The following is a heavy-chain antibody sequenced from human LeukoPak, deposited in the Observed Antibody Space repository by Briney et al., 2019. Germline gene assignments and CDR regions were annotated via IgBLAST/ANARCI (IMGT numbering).Heavy chain of an antibody. CDR1: GGSISSYY. D-gene: IGHD3-9*01. J-gene: IGHJ4*02. V-gene: IGHV4-4*07. CDR2: IYTSGST. CDR3: ARENYDILTGYPHFDY. Sequence: SETLSLTCTVSGGSISSYYWSWIRQPAGKGLEWIGRIYTSGSTNYNPSLKSRVTMSVDTSKNQFSLKLSSVTAADTAVYYCARENYDILTGYPHFDYWGQGTLVTASS.